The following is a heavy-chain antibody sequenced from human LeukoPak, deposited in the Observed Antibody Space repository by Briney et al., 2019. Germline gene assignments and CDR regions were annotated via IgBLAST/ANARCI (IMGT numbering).Heavy chain of an antibody. D-gene: IGHD5-18*01. CDR2: ITGSGGGT. Sequence: GGSLRLSCVASGLTFSSYAISWVRQAPGKGLEWVSVITGSGGGTYYADSVKGRFTISRDNSKNTLYLQMNSLRAEDTAVYYCAKVGKWIQLWFDYWGQGSLVTVSS. V-gene: IGHV3-23*01. J-gene: IGHJ4*02. CDR3: AKVGKWIQLWFDY. CDR1: GLTFSSYA.